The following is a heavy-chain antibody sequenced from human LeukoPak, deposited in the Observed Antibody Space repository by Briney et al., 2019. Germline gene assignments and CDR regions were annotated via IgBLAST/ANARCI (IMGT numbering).Heavy chain of an antibody. CDR1: GGTFSSYA. CDR3: ARDYYGSVERYGMDV. Sequence: GASVKVSCKASGGTFSSYAISWVRQAPGQGLEWMGRIIPILGIANYAQKFQGRVTITADKSTSTAYMELSSLRSEDTAVYYCARDYYGSVERYGMDVWGQGTTVTVSS. CDR2: IIPILGIA. V-gene: IGHV1-69*04. D-gene: IGHD3-10*01. J-gene: IGHJ6*02.